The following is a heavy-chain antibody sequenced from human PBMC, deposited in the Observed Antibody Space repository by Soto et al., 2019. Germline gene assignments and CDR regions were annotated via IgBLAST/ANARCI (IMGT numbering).Heavy chain of an antibody. CDR3: ARVSGWYAFDY. Sequence: EVQLVESGGGLVQPGGSLRLSCAASGFTFRNYNMNWVRQAPGKGLEWVSYISSSSSTFYYADSVKGRFTISRDNAKNSLYLQINSLRAEDTAVYYCARVSGWYAFDYWGQGTLVTVSS. V-gene: IGHV3-48*01. CDR2: ISSSSSTF. CDR1: GFTFRNYN. D-gene: IGHD6-19*01. J-gene: IGHJ4*02.